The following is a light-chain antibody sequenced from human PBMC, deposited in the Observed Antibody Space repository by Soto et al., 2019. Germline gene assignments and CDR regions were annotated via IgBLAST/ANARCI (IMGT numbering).Light chain of an antibody. J-gene: IGKJ1*01. Sequence: DIQMTQSPSSLSASVGDKVTITCRASQRISTYLNWYQQKPGKAPKLLIYAASSLESGVPSRFSGGGSGTDFTLTISNLQPEDFATYYCQQTYSSPTWTFGPGTKVEIK. CDR1: QRISTY. CDR2: AAS. V-gene: IGKV1-39*01. CDR3: QQTYSSPTWT.